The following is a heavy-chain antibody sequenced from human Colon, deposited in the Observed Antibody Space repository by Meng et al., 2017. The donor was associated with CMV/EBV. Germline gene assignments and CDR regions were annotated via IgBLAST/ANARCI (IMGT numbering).Heavy chain of an antibody. J-gene: IGHJ3*02. CDR2: ISSSSSTI. Sequence: GSLRLSCAASGFTFSSYSMNWVRQAPGKGLEWVSYISSSSSTIYYADSVKGRFTISRDNAKNSLYLQMNSLRAEDTAVYYCARDRNDYYDSSHDAFDIWGQGTMVTVSS. CDR1: GFTFSSYS. CDR3: ARDRNDYYDSSHDAFDI. V-gene: IGHV3-48*04. D-gene: IGHD3-22*01.